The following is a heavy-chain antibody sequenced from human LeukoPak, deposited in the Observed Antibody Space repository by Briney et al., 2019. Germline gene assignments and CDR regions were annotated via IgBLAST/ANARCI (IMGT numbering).Heavy chain of an antibody. CDR3: ARGTTRTSF. D-gene: IGHD1-1*01. Sequence: PSETLSLTCTVSGDSISSFYWSWIRQPPGKGLEWIGYIYYSGSTNYNPSLKSRVTISINTSKNQFSLNLTSVTAADTAVYFCARGTTRTSFWGQGALVTVSS. V-gene: IGHV4-59*01. CDR1: GDSISSFY. J-gene: IGHJ4*02. CDR2: IYYSGST.